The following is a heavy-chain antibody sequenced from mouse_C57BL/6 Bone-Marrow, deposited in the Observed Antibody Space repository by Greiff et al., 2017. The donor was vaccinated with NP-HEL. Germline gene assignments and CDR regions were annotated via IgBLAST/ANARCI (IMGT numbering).Heavy chain of an antibody. CDR3: AAPARVVAPYAMDY. CDR2: ISYDGSN. J-gene: IGHJ4*01. CDR1: GYSITSGYY. Sequence: VQLQESGPGLVKPSQSLSLTCSVTGYSITSGYYWNWIRQFPGNKLEWMGYISYDGSNNYNPSLKNRISITRDTSKNQFFLKLNSVTTEDTATYYCAAPARVVAPYAMDYWGQGTSVTVSS. D-gene: IGHD1-1*01. V-gene: IGHV3-6*01.